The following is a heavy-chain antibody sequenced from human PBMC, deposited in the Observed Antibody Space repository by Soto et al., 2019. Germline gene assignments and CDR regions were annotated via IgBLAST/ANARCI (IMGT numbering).Heavy chain of an antibody. CDR1: GCSFGDYA. Sequence: CLRLACTPCGCSFGDYAMRWVRQAPGKGLEWVGFIRSKAYGGTTEYAASVKGRFTISRDDSKITAYLQMNSLKTEDTAVYYCTRDPMIVVVITYYYGMDVWGQGTKVTVCS. CDR2: IRSKAYGGTT. D-gene: IGHD3-22*01. J-gene: IGHJ6*02. V-gene: IGHV3-49*04. CDR3: TRDPMIVVVITYYYGMDV.